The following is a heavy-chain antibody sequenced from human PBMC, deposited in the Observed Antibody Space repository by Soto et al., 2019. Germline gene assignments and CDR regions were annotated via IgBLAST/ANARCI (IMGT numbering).Heavy chain of an antibody. CDR1: GFTFSDYY. CDR2: ISSSGSTI. CDR3: AGTAYDYIWGSYRLDAFDI. D-gene: IGHD3-16*02. Sequence: QVQLVESGGGLVKPGGSLRLSCAASGFTFSDYYMSWIRQAPGKGLEWVSYISSSGSTIYYADSVKGRFTISRDNAKNSLYLQMNSLRAEDTAVYYCAGTAYDYIWGSYRLDAFDIWGQGTMVTVSS. J-gene: IGHJ3*02. V-gene: IGHV3-11*01.